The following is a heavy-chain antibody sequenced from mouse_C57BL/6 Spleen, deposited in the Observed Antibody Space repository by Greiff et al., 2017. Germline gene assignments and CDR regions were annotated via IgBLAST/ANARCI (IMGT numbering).Heavy chain of an antibody. CDR1: GYTFTSYW. V-gene: IGHV1-53*01. CDR2: INPSNGGT. Sequence: QVQLKQPGTELVKPGASVKLSCKASGYTFTSYWMHWVKQRPGQGLEWIGNINPSNGGTNYNEKFKSKATLTVDKSSSTAYMQLSSLTSEDSAVYYCARQSYGYYYAMDYWGQGTSVTVSS. CDR3: ARQSYGYYYAMDY. D-gene: IGHD1-1*01. J-gene: IGHJ4*01.